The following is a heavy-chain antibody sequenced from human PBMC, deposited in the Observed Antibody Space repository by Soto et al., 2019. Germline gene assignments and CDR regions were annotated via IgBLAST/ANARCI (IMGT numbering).Heavy chain of an antibody. V-gene: IGHV3-30*18. CDR1: GFNFSTYA. Sequence: GGSLRLSCAASGFNFSTYATDWVRQAPGKGLEWVAVMSYDGSNTYYADSVKGRFTISRDNSKSTLYLQMNSLRPADTGVYYCAKRKRGAPVSYFDFWGQGTLVTVSS. CDR2: MSYDGSNT. D-gene: IGHD1-26*01. CDR3: AKRKRGAPVSYFDF. J-gene: IGHJ4*02.